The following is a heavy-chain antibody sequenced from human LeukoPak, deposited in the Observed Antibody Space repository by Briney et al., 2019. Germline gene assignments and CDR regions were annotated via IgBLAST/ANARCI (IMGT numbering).Heavy chain of an antibody. V-gene: IGHV3-30-3*01. CDR3: ARGVGSYGYEYYYGLDV. CDR1: GFTFSSXA. J-gene: IGHJ6*02. CDR2: XXXXGSNK. Sequence: PGGSLRLSCAASGFTFSSXAMXWVRQAPGXXXXXXXXXXXXGSNKYYADSVKGRFTISRDNSKNTLYLQMNSLRAEDTAVYYCARGVGSYGYEYYYGLDVWGQGTTVTVSS. D-gene: IGHD5-18*01.